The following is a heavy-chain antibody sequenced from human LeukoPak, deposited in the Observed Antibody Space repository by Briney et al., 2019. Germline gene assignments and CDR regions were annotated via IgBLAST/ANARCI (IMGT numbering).Heavy chain of an antibody. CDR3: ARRRPGRYSYGSPFDY. CDR1: GGSISSSNYY. Sequence: SETLSLTCTVSGGSISSSNYYWGWIRQPPGKGLEWIASIHYSGTTYYNPSLKSRVTISVDTSKNQFSLKLSSVTAADTAVYYCARRRPGRYSYGSPFDYWGQGTLVTVSS. CDR2: IHYSGTT. V-gene: IGHV4-39*01. D-gene: IGHD5-18*01. J-gene: IGHJ4*02.